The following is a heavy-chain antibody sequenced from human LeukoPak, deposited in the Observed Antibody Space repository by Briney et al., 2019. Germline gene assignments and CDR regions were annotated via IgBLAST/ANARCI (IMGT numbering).Heavy chain of an antibody. D-gene: IGHD6-19*01. V-gene: IGHV1-2*06. CDR3: ARQWLPSGYFDY. J-gene: IGHJ4*02. CDR2: VNPNSGVT. Sequence: ASVKVSCKASGGTFSSYAISWVRQAPGQGLEWMGRVNPNSGVTNSIQRFQGRVTMTRDTSISTAYMELSGLRSDDTAVYYCARQWLPSGYFDYWGQGTLVTVSS. CDR1: GGTFSSYA.